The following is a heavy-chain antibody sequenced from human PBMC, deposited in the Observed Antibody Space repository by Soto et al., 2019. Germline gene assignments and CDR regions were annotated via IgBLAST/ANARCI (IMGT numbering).Heavy chain of an antibody. Sequence: PGGSLRLSCAASGFTFSSYAMHWVRQAPGKGLEWVAVISYDGSNKYYADSVKGRFTISRDNSKNQLSLRLTSVTAADTAVYYCARGFGASRSGYFGMDVWGQGTTVTVSS. CDR1: GFTFSSYA. CDR2: ISYDGSNK. D-gene: IGHD3-3*01. CDR3: ARGFGASRSGYFGMDV. V-gene: IGHV3-30-3*01. J-gene: IGHJ6*02.